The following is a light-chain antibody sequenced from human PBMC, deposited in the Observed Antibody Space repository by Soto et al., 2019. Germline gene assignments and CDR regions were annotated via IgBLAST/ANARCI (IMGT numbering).Light chain of an antibody. J-gene: IGLJ3*02. V-gene: IGLV1-47*01. Sequence: QSVLTQPPSASGTPGQRVTISCSGSSSNMGSNYVYWYQQLPGTAPNLLIYRNNQRPSGVPDLFYGSKSGTSASLAISGLRSEDEADYYCAAWDDSLSVLFGGGTKLTVL. CDR1: SSNMGSNY. CDR2: RNN. CDR3: AAWDDSLSVL.